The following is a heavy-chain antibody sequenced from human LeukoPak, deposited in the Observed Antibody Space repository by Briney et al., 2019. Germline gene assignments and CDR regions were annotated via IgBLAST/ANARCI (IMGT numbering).Heavy chain of an antibody. V-gene: IGHV4-4*02. Sequence: SGNLSLTCAISGGSISSSNWWSWVRQPPANGLQWMGEIYHSGSTNYSPSLKSRVTISVDKSKNQFSLKVTSVTAADTAVYYCARVSSGSYYFDSWGQGTLVTVSS. CDR1: GGSISSSNW. CDR3: ARVSSGSYYFDS. J-gene: IGHJ4*02. CDR2: IYHSGST. D-gene: IGHD1-26*01.